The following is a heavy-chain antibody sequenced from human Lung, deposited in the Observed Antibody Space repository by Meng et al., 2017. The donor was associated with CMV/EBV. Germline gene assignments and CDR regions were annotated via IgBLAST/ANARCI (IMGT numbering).Heavy chain of an antibody. D-gene: IGHD6-19*01. CDR1: GYTFTSYG. J-gene: IGHJ4*02. V-gene: IGHV1-18*01. CDR2: ISVNSGKT. CDR3: VRGGWSPGY. Sequence: ASXXVSCKASGYTFTSYGISWVRQAPGQGLEWMGWISVNSGKTTYAQKVQGRINMTTGTSTSTAYMELRSLRSDDTAVYYCVRGGWSPGYWVQGTLVTVS.